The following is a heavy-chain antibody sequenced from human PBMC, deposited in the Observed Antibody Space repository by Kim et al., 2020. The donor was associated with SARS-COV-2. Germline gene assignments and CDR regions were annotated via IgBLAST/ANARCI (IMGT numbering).Heavy chain of an antibody. CDR2: IYYSGST. J-gene: IGHJ6*03. Sequence: SETLSLTCTVSGGSISSYYWSWIRQPPGKGLEWLGYIYYSGSTNYNPSLKSRVTISVDTSKNQFSLQLSSVTAADTAVYYCARVRGEFWSGYSVRAAVGSYMDVWGKGTTVTGSS. CDR3: ARVRGEFWSGYSVRAAVGSYMDV. CDR1: GGSISSYY. D-gene: IGHD3-3*01. V-gene: IGHV4-59*01.